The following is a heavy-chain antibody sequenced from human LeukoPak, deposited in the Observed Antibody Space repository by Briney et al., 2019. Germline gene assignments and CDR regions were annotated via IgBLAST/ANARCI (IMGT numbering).Heavy chain of an antibody. D-gene: IGHD6-19*01. J-gene: IGHJ4*02. CDR3: ARALAVTGRGPRDFDF. Sequence: ASVKVSCKASGYTFTGYYMHWVRQAPGQGLEWMGWINPNTGGTNYAQKFQGRVTMTTDTSTSTAHMELRSLTSDDTAVYYCARALAVTGRGPRDFDFWGQGTLVTVSS. CDR1: GYTFTGYY. V-gene: IGHV1-2*02. CDR2: INPNTGGT.